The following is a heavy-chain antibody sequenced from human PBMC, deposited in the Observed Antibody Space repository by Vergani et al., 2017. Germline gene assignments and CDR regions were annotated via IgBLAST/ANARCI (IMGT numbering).Heavy chain of an antibody. Sequence: QVQVLQSGAEVKKSGAPVKVSCKTFGSTFSNYYMHWGRQAPGQGLEWMGIINPSGGHTNYAQKFQGRVTITKDTSTSTVYMDLSSLSSEDTAIYYCARGDYGILTGYRYWGQGTLVTVSA. CDR1: GSTFSNYY. J-gene: IGHJ4*02. V-gene: IGHV1-46*03. CDR2: INPSGGHT. D-gene: IGHD3-9*01. CDR3: ARGDYGILTGYRY.